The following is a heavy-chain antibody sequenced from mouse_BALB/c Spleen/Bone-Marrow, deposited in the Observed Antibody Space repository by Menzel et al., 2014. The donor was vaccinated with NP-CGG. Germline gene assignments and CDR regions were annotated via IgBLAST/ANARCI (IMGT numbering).Heavy chain of an antibody. Sequence: EVKVEESGGGLVKSGGSLKLPCAASGFTFSNYGMSWVRQTPEKRLEWVATISGGGSYTFYSDSVKGRFTISRDNAKNNLYLQLSSLRSEDTALYYCARHAYYDQTEVSFVYWGQGTLVTVSA. D-gene: IGHD2-4*01. CDR3: ARHAYYDQTEVSFVY. V-gene: IGHV5-9-2*01. J-gene: IGHJ3*01. CDR1: GFTFSNYG. CDR2: ISGGGSYT.